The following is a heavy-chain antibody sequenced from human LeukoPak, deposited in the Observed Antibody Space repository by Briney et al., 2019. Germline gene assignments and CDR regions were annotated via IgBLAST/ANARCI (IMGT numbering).Heavy chain of an antibody. J-gene: IGHJ4*02. V-gene: IGHV4-4*02. D-gene: IGHD4-17*01. CDR3: MGADYGGH. CDR2: IWHSGTT. Sequence: PSETLSLTRAVSGASIISNNWWSWVRQPSGKGLEWIGEIWHSGTTNYNPSLKSRVTISVDNSKNQFSLKLNSVTAADTAVYYCMGADYGGHWGQGTLVTVSS. CDR1: GASIISNNW.